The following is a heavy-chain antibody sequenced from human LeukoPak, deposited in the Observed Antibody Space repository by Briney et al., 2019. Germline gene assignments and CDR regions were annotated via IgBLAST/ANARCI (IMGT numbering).Heavy chain of an antibody. CDR1: GYTFTSYA. D-gene: IGHD6-6*01. J-gene: IGHJ4*02. V-gene: IGHV1-2*02. CDR2: INPNSGGT. CDR3: ARLGSSSKY. Sequence: GASVKVSCKASGYTFTSYAMNWVRQAPGQGLEWMGWINPNSGGTNYAQKFQGRVTMTRDTSISTAYMELSRLRSDDTAVYYCARLGSSSKYWGQGTLVTVSS.